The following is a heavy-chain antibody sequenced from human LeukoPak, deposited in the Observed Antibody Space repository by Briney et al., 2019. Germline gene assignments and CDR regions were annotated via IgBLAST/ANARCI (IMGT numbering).Heavy chain of an antibody. CDR1: GYTFTSYY. CDR3: ARDANRWYDILTGYYTHFDY. CDR2: INPSGGST. J-gene: IGHJ4*02. V-gene: IGHV1-46*01. D-gene: IGHD3-9*01. Sequence: ASVKVSCKASGYTFTSYYMHWVRQAPGQGLEWMGIINPSGGSTSYAQKFQGRVTMTRDTSTSTVYMELSSLRSEDTAVYYCARDANRWYDILTGYYTHFDYWGQGTLVTVSS.